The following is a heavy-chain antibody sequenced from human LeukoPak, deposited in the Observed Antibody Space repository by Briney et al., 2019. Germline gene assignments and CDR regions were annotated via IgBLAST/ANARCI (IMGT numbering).Heavy chain of an antibody. CDR3: ARGTRVGITMVRGVNTFDY. Sequence: GGSLRLSCAASGFIFSNAWMSWVRQAPGKGLEWVANIKQDGSEKYYVDSVKGRFTISRDNAKNSLYLQMNSLRAEDTAVYYCARGTRVGITMVRGVNTFDYWGQGTLVTVSS. J-gene: IGHJ4*02. D-gene: IGHD3-10*01. V-gene: IGHV3-7*01. CDR1: GFIFSNAW. CDR2: IKQDGSEK.